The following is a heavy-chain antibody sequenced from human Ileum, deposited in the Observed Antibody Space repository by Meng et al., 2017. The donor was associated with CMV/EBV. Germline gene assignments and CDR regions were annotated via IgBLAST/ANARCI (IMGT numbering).Heavy chain of an antibody. CDR3: ARGYSGTYRADY. V-gene: IGHV3-74*01. J-gene: IGHJ4*02. CDR1: GSSFGSYW. D-gene: IGHD1-26*01. Sequence: SCAASGSSFGSYWMHWVRQVPGKVLLWFSRINTDGTSASYADSVHGRFTISRDNAKITLYLQMNSLRAEDTAVYYCARGYSGTYRADYWGQGTLVTVSS. CDR2: INTDGTSA.